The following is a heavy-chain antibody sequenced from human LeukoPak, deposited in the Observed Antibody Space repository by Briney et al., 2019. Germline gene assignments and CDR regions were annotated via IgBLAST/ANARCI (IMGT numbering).Heavy chain of an antibody. CDR1: GFTFSSYG. D-gene: IGHD3-10*01. CDR3: AKVGSLQAGYYFDY. CDR2: ISYDGSNK. V-gene: IGHV3-30*18. J-gene: IGHJ4*02. Sequence: GGSLRLSCAASGFTFSSYGMHWVRQDPGKGLEWVAVISYDGSNKYYADSVKGRFTISRDNSKNTLYLQMNSLRAEDTAVYYCAKVGSLQAGYYFDYWGQGTLVTVSS.